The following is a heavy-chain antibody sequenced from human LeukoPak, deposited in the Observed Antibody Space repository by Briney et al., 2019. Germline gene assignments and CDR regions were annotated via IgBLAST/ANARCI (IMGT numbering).Heavy chain of an antibody. J-gene: IGHJ4*02. CDR3: ARGGKLHPQSPY. CDR1: GFTFDDYG. V-gene: IGHV3-20*04. Sequence: GGSLRLSCAASGFTFDDYGMSWVRHAPGKGLEWVSGINWNGGSTGYADSVKGRFTISRDNGKNSLYLQMNSLGAEDTAVYYCARGGKLHPQSPYWGQGTLVTVSS. CDR2: INWNGGST. D-gene: IGHD3-16*01.